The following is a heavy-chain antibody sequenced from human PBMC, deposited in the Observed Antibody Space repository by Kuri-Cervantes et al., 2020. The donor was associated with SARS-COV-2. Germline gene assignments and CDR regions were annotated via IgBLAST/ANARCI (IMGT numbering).Heavy chain of an antibody. CDR2: IWYDGSNK. CDR1: GFTFSSYG. Sequence: LSLTCAASGFTFSSYGMHWVRQAPGKGLEWVAVIWYDGSNKYYADSVKGRFTISRDNSKNTLYLQMNSLRAEDTAVYYCARAGGGGYWEFDYWGQGTLVTVSS. J-gene: IGHJ4*02. D-gene: IGHD1-26*01. CDR3: ARAGGGGYWEFDY. V-gene: IGHV3-33*01.